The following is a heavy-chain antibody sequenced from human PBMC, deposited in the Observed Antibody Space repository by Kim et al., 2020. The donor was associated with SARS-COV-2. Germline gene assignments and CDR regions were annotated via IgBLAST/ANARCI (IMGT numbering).Heavy chain of an antibody. J-gene: IGHJ4*02. D-gene: IGHD6-13*01. V-gene: IGHV4-30-2*01. CDR3: ARDSPAAGSYFDY. Sequence: YYNPSLKSRVTISIDRSKNQFSLKLTSVTAADTAVYYCARDSPAAGSYFDYWGQGTLVTVSS.